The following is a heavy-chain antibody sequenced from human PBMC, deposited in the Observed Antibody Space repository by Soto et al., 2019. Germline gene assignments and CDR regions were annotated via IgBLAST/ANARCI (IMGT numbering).Heavy chain of an antibody. CDR2: IIPIFGTA. CDR1: GGTFSSYA. J-gene: IGHJ6*02. Sequence: QVQLVQSGAEVKKPGSSVKVSCKASGGTFSSYAISWVRQAPGQGLEWMGGIIPIFGTANYAQKFQGRVTITADESTRTAYMELSSLRSEDTAVYYCARDPLDAPGNYYYGMDVWGQGTTVTVSS. V-gene: IGHV1-69*01. CDR3: ARDPLDAPGNYYYGMDV. D-gene: IGHD3-10*01.